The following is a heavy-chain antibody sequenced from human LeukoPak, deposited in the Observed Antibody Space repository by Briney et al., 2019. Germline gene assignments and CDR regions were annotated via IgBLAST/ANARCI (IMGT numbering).Heavy chain of an antibody. V-gene: IGHV1-69*13. CDR3: ARVGCRSTSCPRLYYYYGMDV. CDR1: GGTFSSYA. D-gene: IGHD2-2*01. CDR2: IIPIFGTA. J-gene: IGHJ6*02. Sequence: SVKVSCKASGGTFSSYAISWVRQAPGQGLEWMGGIIPIFGTANYAQKFQGRVTITADESTSTAYMELSSLRSEDTAVYYCARVGCRSTSCPRLYYYYGMDVWGQGTTVTVSS.